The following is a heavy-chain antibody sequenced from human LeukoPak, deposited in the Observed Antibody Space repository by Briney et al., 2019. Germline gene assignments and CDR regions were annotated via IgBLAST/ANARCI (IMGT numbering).Heavy chain of an antibody. CDR3: AGGTTNTKGAIDM. CDR1: GYTFTNYY. D-gene: IGHD2-8*01. J-gene: IGHJ3*02. CDR2: INPSGSST. V-gene: IGHV1-46*01. Sequence: ASVKVSCKASGYTFTNYYIHWVRQAPGQGLEWMGIINPSGSSTSYAQKFQGRVTMTRDTSTSTVYMELSSLRSEDTAVYYCAGGTTNTKGAIDMWGQGTMVTVSS.